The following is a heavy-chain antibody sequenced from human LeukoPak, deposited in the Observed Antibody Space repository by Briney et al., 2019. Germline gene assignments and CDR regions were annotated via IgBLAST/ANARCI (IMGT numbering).Heavy chain of an antibody. D-gene: IGHD2-21*01. V-gene: IGHV3-23*01. CDR1: GFTFSTSW. CDR3: AKGVNPSTPNYFDY. Sequence: SGGSLRLSCAASGFTFSTSWMSWVRQAPGKGLEWVSAISGSGGSTYYADSVKGRFTISRDNSKNTLYLQMNSLRAEDTAVYYCAKGVNPSTPNYFDYWGQGTLVTVSS. CDR2: ISGSGGST. J-gene: IGHJ4*02.